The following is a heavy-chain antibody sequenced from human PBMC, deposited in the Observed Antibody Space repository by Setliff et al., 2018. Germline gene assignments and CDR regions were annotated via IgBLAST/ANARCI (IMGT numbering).Heavy chain of an antibody. CDR1: GESIDSVATGNHY. CDR3: SREANSLVAPLRLGELSGAFDI. V-gene: IGHV4-61*01. CDR2: IYYSGST. D-gene: IGHD3-16*02. J-gene: IGHJ3*02. Sequence: PSETLSLTCIVSGESIDSVATGNHYWSWIRQPPGKGLEWIGYIYYSGSTNYNPSLKSRVTISVDTSKNQFSLQLSSVTAADTAVYYCSREANSLVAPLRLGELSGAFDIWGQGTMVTVS.